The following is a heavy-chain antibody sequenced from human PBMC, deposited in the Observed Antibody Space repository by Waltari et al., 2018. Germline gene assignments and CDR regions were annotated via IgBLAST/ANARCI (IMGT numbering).Heavy chain of an antibody. CDR2: INTGTGNP. CDR3: AREVVPTSTIVVNWFDP. D-gene: IGHD2-21*01. Sequence: QVQLVQSGSELKKPGASVKVSCKAIGYTFTNYAINWVRKAPGQGLEVMGWINTGTGNPTHAQGLTGRFGSSLDTSSSTAYLQINSLKAEDTAIYYCAREVVPTSTIVVNWFDPWGQGTLVSVSS. J-gene: IGHJ5*02. V-gene: IGHV7-4-1*02. CDR1: GYTFTNYA.